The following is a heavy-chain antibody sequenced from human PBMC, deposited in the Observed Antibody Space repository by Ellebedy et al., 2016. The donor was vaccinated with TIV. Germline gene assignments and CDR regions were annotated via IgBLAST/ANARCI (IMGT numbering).Heavy chain of an antibody. CDR1: GYTFTSYG. V-gene: IGHV1-18*01. CDR3: AREGDGYTPPFYYYGMDV. J-gene: IGHJ6*02. Sequence: AASVKVSCKASGYTFTSYGISWVRQAPGQGLEWMGWISAYNGNTNYAQKLQGRVTMTTDTSTSTAYMELRSLRSDDTAVYYCAREGDGYTPPFYYYGMDVWGQGTTVTVSS. D-gene: IGHD5-24*01. CDR2: ISAYNGNT.